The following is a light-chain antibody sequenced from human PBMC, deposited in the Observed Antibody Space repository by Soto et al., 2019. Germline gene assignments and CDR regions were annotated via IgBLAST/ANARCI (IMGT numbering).Light chain of an antibody. Sequence: QSALTQPPSASGSPGQSVTISCSGTSNGVGGHDFVAWHQQHPGKGPRHMIYDVSTRPSGIPDRFSGSKSGYTAFLTVSGLQAEYEADYYCSSFVGGNTYVFGTRTKLTVL. CDR1: SNGVGGHDF. CDR2: DVS. J-gene: IGLJ1*01. V-gene: IGLV2-8*01. CDR3: SSFVGGNTYV.